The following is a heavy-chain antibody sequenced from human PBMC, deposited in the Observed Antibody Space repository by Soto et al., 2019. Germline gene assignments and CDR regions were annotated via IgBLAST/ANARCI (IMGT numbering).Heavy chain of an antibody. J-gene: IGHJ5*02. CDR1: GYTFTIYY. V-gene: IGHV1-46*03. CDR3: ARDSSGWYDRFDP. Sequence: ASVKVSCKASGYTFTIYYMHLVRQAPGQGLEWMGIINPSGGSTSYAQKFQGRVTMTRDTSTSTVYMELSSLRSEDTAVYYCARDSSGWYDRFDPWGQGTLVTVSP. CDR2: INPSGGST. D-gene: IGHD6-19*01.